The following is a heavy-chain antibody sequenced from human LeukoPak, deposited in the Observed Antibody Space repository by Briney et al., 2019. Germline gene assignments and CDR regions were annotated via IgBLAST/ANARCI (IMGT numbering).Heavy chain of an antibody. V-gene: IGHV3-11*01. CDR3: AKKSGYCSSTSCYDYYYGMDV. D-gene: IGHD2-2*03. J-gene: IGHJ6*02. Sequence: GGSLRLSCAASGFTFSDYYVSWIRQAPGKGLEWVSYISSSGSTIYYADSVKGRFTISRDNAKNSLYLQMNSLRAEDTAVYYCAKKSGYCSSTSCYDYYYGMDVWGQGTTVTVSS. CDR2: ISSSGSTI. CDR1: GFTFSDYY.